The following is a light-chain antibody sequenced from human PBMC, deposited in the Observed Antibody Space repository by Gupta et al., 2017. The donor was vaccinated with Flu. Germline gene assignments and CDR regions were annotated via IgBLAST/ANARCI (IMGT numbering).Light chain of an antibody. CDR3: RQALQTPQS. Sequence: DIVMTQSPLSLPVTLGEPAIISCRSSQSLMNRNGHYYLDWFLQKPGQSPQLLISLASNRASGVPDRFSGSGTGTDFTLKISRVEAEDVGVYYCRQALQTPQSFGQGTQVEIK. V-gene: IGKV2-28*01. CDR2: LAS. CDR1: QSLMNRNGHYY. J-gene: IGKJ1*01.